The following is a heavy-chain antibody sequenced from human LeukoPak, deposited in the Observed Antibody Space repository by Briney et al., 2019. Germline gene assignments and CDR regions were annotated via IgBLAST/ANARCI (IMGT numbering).Heavy chain of an antibody. V-gene: IGHV3-7*03. CDR2: IKPDGGEQ. CDR3: AREQRTFDY. D-gene: IGHD5-24*01. CDR1: GFTFSNYW. Sequence: GGSLRLFCVASGFTFSNYWMNWVRQAPGKGLEWVANIKPDGGEQYYVDSVKGRFTISRDNADNSLYLQLSSLRAEDTAVYYCAREQRTFDYWGQGILVTVSS. J-gene: IGHJ4*02.